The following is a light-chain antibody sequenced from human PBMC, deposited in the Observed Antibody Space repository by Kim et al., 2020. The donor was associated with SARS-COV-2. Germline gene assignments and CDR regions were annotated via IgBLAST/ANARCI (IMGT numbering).Light chain of an antibody. CDR3: QQHHSWPPYT. Sequence: VSQGERATRYCRASESVRSNLAWFQQKPGQAPRLLIYGASMRATGVPARFSGSGSGTEFTLTISSLQSEDFAVYYCQQHHSWPPYTFGQGTKLEI. J-gene: IGKJ2*01. CDR2: GAS. V-gene: IGKV3-15*01. CDR1: ESVRSN.